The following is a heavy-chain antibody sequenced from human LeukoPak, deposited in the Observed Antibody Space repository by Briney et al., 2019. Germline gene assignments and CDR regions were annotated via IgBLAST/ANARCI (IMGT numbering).Heavy chain of an antibody. J-gene: IGHJ4*02. CDR3: ARDRRSWPFEY. D-gene: IGHD6-13*01. CDR2: IDNDGHGI. CDR1: GFRFGGYW. Sequence: GGSLRLSCAASGFRFGGYWMHWVRQGPEKGLELVSRIDNDGHGILYADSVRGRFTISRDNTKNTLYLQMNSLRPEDTAVYYCARDRRSWPFEYWGQGTLVTVSS. V-gene: IGHV3-74*01.